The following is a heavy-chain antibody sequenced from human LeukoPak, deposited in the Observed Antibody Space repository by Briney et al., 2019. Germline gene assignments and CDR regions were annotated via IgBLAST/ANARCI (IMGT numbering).Heavy chain of an antibody. Sequence: SQTLSLTCTVSGGSISSGSYYWSWIRQPAGKGLEWIGRIYTSGSTDYNPALRSRVTISVDTSKNQFSLKLRFVTVADTAVYYRARGAYGSGLWGQGTLVTVSS. J-gene: IGHJ4*02. CDR3: ARGAYGSGL. CDR1: GGSISSGSYY. V-gene: IGHV4-61*02. D-gene: IGHD6-19*01. CDR2: IYTSGST.